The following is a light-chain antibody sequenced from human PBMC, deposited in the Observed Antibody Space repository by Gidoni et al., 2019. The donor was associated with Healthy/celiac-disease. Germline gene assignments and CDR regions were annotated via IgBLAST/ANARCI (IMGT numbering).Light chain of an antibody. J-gene: IGKJ4*01. CDR1: QSISSY. V-gene: IGKV1-39*01. Sequence: IQMTHSPSSLSASLGDRVTITCRASQSISSYLNWYQQKPGKAPKLLIYAASSLQSGVRSRFSGSGSGTDFTLTISSLQPEDFATYYCQQSYSTPPGFGGXTKVEIK. CDR3: QQSYSTPPG. CDR2: AAS.